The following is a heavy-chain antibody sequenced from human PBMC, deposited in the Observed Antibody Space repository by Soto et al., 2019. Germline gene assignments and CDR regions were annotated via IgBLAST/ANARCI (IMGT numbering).Heavy chain of an antibody. Sequence: PGGSLRLSCVASGFTFSDYNMNWVRQAPGKGLEWVSYSSTTGSTTYYADSVKGRFTISRDNAKNSLYLQMSSLRAEDTALYYCARDTDGLHYWGQGTMVTVSS. V-gene: IGHV3-48*01. CDR3: ARDTDGLHY. CDR1: GFTFSDYN. CDR2: SSTTGSTT. J-gene: IGHJ4*02.